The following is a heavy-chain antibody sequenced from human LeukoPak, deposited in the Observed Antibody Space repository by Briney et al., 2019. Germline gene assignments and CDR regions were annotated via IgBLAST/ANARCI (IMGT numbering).Heavy chain of an antibody. V-gene: IGHV1-18*01. CDR2: ISAYNGNT. Sequence: ASVKVSCKASGYTFTSYGISWVRQAPGQGLEWMGWISAYNGNTNYAQKLQGRVTMTTDTSTSTAYMELRSLRSDDTAVYYRARDRRIAAAAPYDYWGQGTLVTVSS. D-gene: IGHD6-13*01. CDR1: GYTFTSYG. J-gene: IGHJ4*02. CDR3: ARDRRIAAAAPYDY.